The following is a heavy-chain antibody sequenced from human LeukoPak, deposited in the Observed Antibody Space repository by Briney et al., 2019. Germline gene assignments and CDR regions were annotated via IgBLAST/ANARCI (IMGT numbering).Heavy chain of an antibody. D-gene: IGHD4-23*01. CDR2: IYYSGST. J-gene: IGHJ4*02. CDR3: ARGGGGWVTPFDY. CDR1: GGSISSSSYY. Sequence: SETLSLTCTVSGGSISSSSYYWGWIRQPPGKGLECIGSIYYSGSTYYNPSLKSRVTISVDTSKNQFSLKLSSVTAADTAVYYCARGGGGWVTPFDYWGQGTLVTVSS. V-gene: IGHV4-39*07.